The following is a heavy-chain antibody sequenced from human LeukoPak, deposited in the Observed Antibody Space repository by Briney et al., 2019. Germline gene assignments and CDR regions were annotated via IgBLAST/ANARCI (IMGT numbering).Heavy chain of an antibody. CDR2: ISGSGGST. CDR3: AKANYDFWSGYLFPFDY. V-gene: IGHV3-23*01. D-gene: IGHD3-3*01. CDR1: GFTFSSYA. Sequence: PGGSLRLSCAASGFTFSSYAMSWVRQAPGKGLEWVSAISGSGGSTYYADSVKGRFTISRDNSKNTLYLQMNSLRAEDTAVYYCAKANYDFWSGYLFPFDYWGQGTLATVSS. J-gene: IGHJ4*02.